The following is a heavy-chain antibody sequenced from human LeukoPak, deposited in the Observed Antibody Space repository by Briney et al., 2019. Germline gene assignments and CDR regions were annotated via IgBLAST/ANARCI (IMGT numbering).Heavy chain of an antibody. V-gene: IGHV3-21*06. CDR2: ISSGSAYI. CDR1: GFIFSDYS. Sequence: GGSLRLSCVASGFIFSDYSMDWVRQAPGKGLEWVSSISSGSAYIFYSDSVKGRFTISRDNAQSSLYLQMNSLRAGDTAVYYCARQAVARPFDLWGQGTMVAASS. J-gene: IGHJ3*01. CDR3: ARQAVARPFDL.